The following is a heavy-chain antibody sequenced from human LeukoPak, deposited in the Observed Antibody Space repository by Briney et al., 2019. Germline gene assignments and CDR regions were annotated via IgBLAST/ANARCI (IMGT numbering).Heavy chain of an antibody. J-gene: IGHJ4*02. Sequence: GGSLRLSCVGALGSHWMGWVRQAPGMGLEWVANIKEDGSQKYYMDPVKGRFTISRDNAKSSLFLQMNNLRVEDTAVYYCTRDQTWGQGTLVTVSS. V-gene: IGHV3-7*01. CDR1: LGSHW. CDR3: TRDQT. CDR2: IKEDGSQK.